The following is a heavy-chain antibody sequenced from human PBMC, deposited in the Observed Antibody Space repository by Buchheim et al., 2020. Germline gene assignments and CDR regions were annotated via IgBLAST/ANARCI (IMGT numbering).Heavy chain of an antibody. CDR1: GYSFSNYW. V-gene: IGHV5-51*01. Sequence: EVQLVQSGAEVKKPGESLKISCKGSGYSFSNYWIAWVRQMPGQGLEWMGIIYPGDSDIRYSPSFQGQVTISADTSISTAYLQWNSLKASDTGMYFCARLYAAVRPRSGGDFWGQGTL. D-gene: IGHD3-10*02. J-gene: IGHJ4*02. CDR3: ARLYAAVRPRSGGDF. CDR2: IYPGDSDI.